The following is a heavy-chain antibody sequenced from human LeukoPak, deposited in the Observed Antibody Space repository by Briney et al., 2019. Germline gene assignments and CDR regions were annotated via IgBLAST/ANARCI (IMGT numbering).Heavy chain of an antibody. J-gene: IGHJ4*02. Sequence: GGSLRLSCAASGFTFSSYAMSWVRQTPGEGLEWVSAITGSGGDTFHADSVSGRFTISRDNSKNTLYLQMNNLRAEDTAVYYCAKGSSGHRPYHFDYWGQGTLVTVSS. D-gene: IGHD3-10*01. CDR3: AKGSSGHRPYHFDY. V-gene: IGHV3-23*01. CDR1: GFTFSSYA. CDR2: ITGSGGDT.